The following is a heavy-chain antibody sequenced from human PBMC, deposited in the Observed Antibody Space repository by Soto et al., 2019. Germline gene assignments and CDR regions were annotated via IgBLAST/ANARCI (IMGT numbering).Heavy chain of an antibody. J-gene: IGHJ4*02. V-gene: IGHV4-4*02. CDR3: ARDRFFDY. D-gene: IGHD3-16*01. CDR1: GGSISSSNW. Sequence: SETLSLTCAVSGGSISSSNWWSWVRQPPGKGLEWIGSIYYSGSTYYNPSLKSRVTISVDTSKNQFSLKLTSVTAADTAVYYCARDRFFDYWGQGTLVTVSS. CDR2: IYYSGST.